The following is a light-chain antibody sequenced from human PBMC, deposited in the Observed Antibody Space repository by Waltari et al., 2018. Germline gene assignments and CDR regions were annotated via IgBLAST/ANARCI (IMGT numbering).Light chain of an antibody. V-gene: IGLV2-23*02. J-gene: IGLJ2*01. CDR1: SSDVGGYNY. CDR3: CSYAGSSTFVV. Sequence: CTGTSSDVGGYNYVSWYQQHPGKAPKLMIYDVSKRPSGVSNRFSGSKSGNTASLTISGLQAEDEADYYCCSYAGSSTFVVFGGGTKLTVL. CDR2: DVS.